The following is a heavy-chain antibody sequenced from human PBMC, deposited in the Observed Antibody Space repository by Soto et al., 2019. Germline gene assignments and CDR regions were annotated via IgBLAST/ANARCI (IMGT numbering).Heavy chain of an antibody. Sequence: GGSLRLSCAASGFTFSSYAMSWVRQAPGKGLEWVSAISGSGGSTYYADSVKGRFTISRDNSKNTLYLQMNSLRAEDTAVYYCAKSKPRQWFGEFDAFDIWGQGTMVTVSS. V-gene: IGHV3-23*01. CDR1: GFTFSSYA. CDR3: AKSKPRQWFGEFDAFDI. J-gene: IGHJ3*02. CDR2: ISGSGGST. D-gene: IGHD3-10*01.